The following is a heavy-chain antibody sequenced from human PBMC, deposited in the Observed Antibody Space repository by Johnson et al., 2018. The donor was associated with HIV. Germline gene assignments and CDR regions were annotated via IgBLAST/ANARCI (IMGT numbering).Heavy chain of an antibody. V-gene: IGHV3-7*01. CDR2: IKQDGSEK. J-gene: IGHJ3*02. CDR3: AKVAYSDAFDI. CDR1: GFTFSNAW. D-gene: IGHD1-1*01. Sequence: VQLVESGGGLVKPGGSLRLSCAASGFTFSNAWMSWVRQAPGKGLEWVANIKQDGSEKYYVDSVKGRFTISRDNAKNSLYLQMNSLRAEDTAVYYCAKVAYSDAFDIWGQGTMVTVSS.